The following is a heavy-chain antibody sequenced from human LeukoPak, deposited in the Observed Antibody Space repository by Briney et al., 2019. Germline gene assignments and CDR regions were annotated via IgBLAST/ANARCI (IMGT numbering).Heavy chain of an antibody. CDR3: ARLWGAMTPVTSDFDY. J-gene: IGHJ4*02. CDR1: GGSISGSSYY. Sequence: SETLSLTCTLSGGSISGSSYYWAWIRQPPGKRLEWILSGFYSVSAYYNPSLKSRLTIFVDTSKNQFSLDLISVTAADTAVYYCARLWGAMTPVTSDFDYWGQGILVTVSS. V-gene: IGHV4-39*01. CDR2: GFYSVSA. D-gene: IGHD4-17*01.